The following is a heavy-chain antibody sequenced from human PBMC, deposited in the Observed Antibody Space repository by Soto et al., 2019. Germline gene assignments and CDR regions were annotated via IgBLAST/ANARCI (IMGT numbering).Heavy chain of an antibody. V-gene: IGHV2-5*02. CDR3: AHTLGYCSGGSCYSNVAFDI. CDR2: IYWDDDK. Sequence: SGPTLVKPTQTLTLTCTFSGFSLSTSGVGVGWIRQPPGKALEWLALIYWDDDKRYSPSLKSRLTITKDTSKNQVVLTMTNMDPVDTATYYCAHTLGYCSGGSCYSNVAFDIWGQGTMVTVSS. CDR1: GFSLSTSGVG. J-gene: IGHJ3*02. D-gene: IGHD2-15*01.